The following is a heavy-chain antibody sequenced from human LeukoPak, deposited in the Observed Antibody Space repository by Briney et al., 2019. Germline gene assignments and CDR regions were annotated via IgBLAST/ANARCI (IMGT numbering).Heavy chain of an antibody. D-gene: IGHD4-17*01. CDR3: ARAGPVPTSDGGPIADS. V-gene: IGHV4-59*12. J-gene: IGHJ4*02. Sequence: HPSETLSLTCTVSGGSISSSYWSWIRQPPGKGLEYIGYIYYSGYTYHNPSLKSRVTISVDTSKKRFSLKLSSVTAADTAVYYCARAGPVPTSDGGPIADSWGQGTLVTVSS. CDR1: GGSISSSY. CDR2: IYYSGYT.